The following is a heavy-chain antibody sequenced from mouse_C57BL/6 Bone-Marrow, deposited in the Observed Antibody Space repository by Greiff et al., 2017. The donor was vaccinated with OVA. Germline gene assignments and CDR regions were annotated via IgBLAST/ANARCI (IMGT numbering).Heavy chain of an antibody. Sequence: QVQLQQSGAALARPGASVKLSCKASGYTFTSYGLRWVKQRTGQGLEWIGEIYPRSGNTYYNEKFKGKATLTADKSSSTAYMELRSLTSEDSAVYFCARSGGSFFSDYWGQGTTLTVSS. J-gene: IGHJ2*01. CDR3: ARSGGSFFSDY. CDR1: GYTFTSYG. V-gene: IGHV1-81*01. CDR2: IYPRSGNT. D-gene: IGHD1-1*02.